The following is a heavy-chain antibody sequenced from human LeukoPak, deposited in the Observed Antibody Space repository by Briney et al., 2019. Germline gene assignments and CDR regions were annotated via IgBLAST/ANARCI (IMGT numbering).Heavy chain of an antibody. Sequence: GGSLRLSCAASGFTFSSYAKSWVRQAPGKGLEWVSAISGSDTSSYYADSVRGRFTISRDNSKTTLYLQMNSLRAEDTAVYYCGCYDSSRGALDYWGQGTLVTVSS. D-gene: IGHD3-22*01. CDR2: ISGSDTSS. V-gene: IGHV3-23*01. CDR3: GCYDSSRGALDY. J-gene: IGHJ4*02. CDR1: GFTFSSYA.